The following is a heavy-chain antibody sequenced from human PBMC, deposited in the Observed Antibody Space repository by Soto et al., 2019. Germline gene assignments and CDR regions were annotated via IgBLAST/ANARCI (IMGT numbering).Heavy chain of an antibody. CDR2: MNPNSANT. CDR3: ARERSGSRDF. CDR1: GYTFTSYD. J-gene: IGHJ4*02. V-gene: IGHV1-8*01. Sequence: ASVKVSCKASGYTFTSYDINWVRQATGQGLEWMGWMNPNSANTGYAQKFQGRVTMTRNTSISTAYMELSSLRSEDTAGYYCARERSGSRDFWGQGTLVTVSS. D-gene: IGHD3-3*01.